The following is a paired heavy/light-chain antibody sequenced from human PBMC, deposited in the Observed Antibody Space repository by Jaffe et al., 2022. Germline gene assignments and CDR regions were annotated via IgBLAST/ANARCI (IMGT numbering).Light chain of an antibody. J-gene: IGKJ2*01. CDR1: QSLVHSDGNTY. CDR3: TQATQFPYT. CDR2: KIS. Sequence: DIVMTQTPLSSPVTLGQPASISCRSSQSLVHSDGNTYLSWLQQRPGQPPRLLIYKISNRFSGVPDRFSGSGAGTDFTLKISRVEAEDVGVYYCTQATQFPYTFGQGTKLEIK. V-gene: IGKV2-24*01.
Heavy chain of an antibody. Sequence: QVQLVESGGGVVQPGGSLRLSCAASGFSFSDYGMHWVRQAPGKGLEWVAFIRYNGNNQYYADSVKGRFTISRDNSKNTVFLQMNSLRAEDTAVYFCVKRGPITGATGYYFEYWGQGTLVTVSS. J-gene: IGHJ4*02. CDR2: IRYNGNNQ. CDR3: VKRGPITGATGYYFEY. CDR1: GFSFSDYG. V-gene: IGHV3-30*02. D-gene: IGHD1-20*01.